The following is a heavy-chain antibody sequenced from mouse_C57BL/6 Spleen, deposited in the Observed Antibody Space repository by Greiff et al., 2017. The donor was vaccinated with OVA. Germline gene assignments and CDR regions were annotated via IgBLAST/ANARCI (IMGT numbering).Heavy chain of an antibody. V-gene: IGHV1-64*01. Sequence: QVQLKQPGAELVKPGASVKLSCKASGYTFTSYWMHWVKQRPGQGLEWIGMIHPNSGSTNYNEKFKSKATLTVDKSSSTAYMQLSSLTSEDSAVYYCARHNGNSKNYFDDWGKGTTLTVSS. CDR2: IHPNSGST. D-gene: IGHD2-1*01. J-gene: IGHJ2*01. CDR1: GYTFTSYW. CDR3: ARHNGNSKNYFDD.